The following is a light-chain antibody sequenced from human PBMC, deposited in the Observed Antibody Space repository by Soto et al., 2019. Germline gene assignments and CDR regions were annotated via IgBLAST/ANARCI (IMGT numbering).Light chain of an antibody. CDR2: GAS. CDR1: QSVSSSY. Sequence: EIVLTQSPGTLSLSPGARATLSCRASQSVSSSYLAWYQQKPGQAPRLLIYGASSRATGMPDRFTGSGSGTDFTLTISRLVREDLAEYYCQQYGSSFTFGPGTKVDSK. J-gene: IGKJ3*01. CDR3: QQYGSSFT. V-gene: IGKV3-20*01.